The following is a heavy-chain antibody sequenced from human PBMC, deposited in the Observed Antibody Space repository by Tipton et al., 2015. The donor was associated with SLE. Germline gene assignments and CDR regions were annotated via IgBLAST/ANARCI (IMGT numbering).Heavy chain of an antibody. V-gene: IGHV4-4*02. J-gene: IGHJ3*02. CDR2: IYTSGST. CDR3: ARHIVVVPEAFDI. D-gene: IGHD2-21*01. Sequence: TLSLTCAVSGGSISSSNWWSLVRQPPGKGLEWIGHIYTSGSTNYNPSLKSRVTISVDTSKNQFSLKLSSVTAADTAVYYCARHIVVVPEAFDIWGQGTMVTVSS. CDR1: GGSISSSNW.